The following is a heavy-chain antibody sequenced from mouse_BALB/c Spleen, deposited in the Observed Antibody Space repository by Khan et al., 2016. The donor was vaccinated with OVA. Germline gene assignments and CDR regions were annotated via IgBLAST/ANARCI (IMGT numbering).Heavy chain of an antibody. D-gene: IGHD2-14*01. J-gene: IGHJ3*01. CDR3: VRDGAYHRNDGWFAY. Sequence: QVQLKQSGAELARPGASVKMSCKASGYTFTSYTIHWIKERPGQGLEWIGYINPSNGYTNYNQKFKDQATLTKDKSSTQAYLQLSSLTSDDSAVYTCVRDGAYHRNDGWFAYWGQGTLGTVSA. V-gene: IGHV1-4*01. CDR1: GYTFTSYT. CDR2: INPSNGYT.